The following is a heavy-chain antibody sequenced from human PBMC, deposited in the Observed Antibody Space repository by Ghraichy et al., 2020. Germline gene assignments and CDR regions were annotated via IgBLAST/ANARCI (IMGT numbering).Heavy chain of an antibody. J-gene: IGHJ4*02. CDR2: IYYIGRT. CDR3: EREGKRTIYDFDY. CDR1: ARTISSSSYY. D-gene: IGHD3-9*01. Sequence: SETLSLTCNVSARTISSSSYYWGWIGQPPGNGLEWIGCIYYIGRTYYNPSLKKRVTISVDTSKNQFSLNLSSVTAADTAVYYCEREGKRTIYDFDYWFQGTLVILSS. V-gene: IGHV4-39*02.